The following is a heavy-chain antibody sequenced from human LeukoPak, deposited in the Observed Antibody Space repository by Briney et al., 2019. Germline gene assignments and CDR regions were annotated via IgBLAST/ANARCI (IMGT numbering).Heavy chain of an antibody. CDR2: ISGSGGST. D-gene: IGHD2-21*02. CDR3: AKDREAYCGGDCYYYYYMDV. Sequence: GGSLRLSCAASGVTFSSYAMSWVRQAPGKGLEWVSAISGSGGSTYYADSVKGRFTISRDNSKNTLYLQMNSLRAEDTAVYYCAKDREAYCGGDCYYYYYMDVWGKGTTVTVSS. V-gene: IGHV3-23*01. J-gene: IGHJ6*03. CDR1: GVTFSSYA.